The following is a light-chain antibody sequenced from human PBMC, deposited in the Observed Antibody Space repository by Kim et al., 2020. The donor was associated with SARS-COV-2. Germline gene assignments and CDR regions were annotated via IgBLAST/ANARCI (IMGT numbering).Light chain of an antibody. Sequence: SYELTQPPSVSVSPGQTASITCSGAKLGDKYACWYQQKPGQSPVLVIYQDSKRPSGIPERFSGPNSGKTATLTISGTQAMDEADYYCQAWDSSTGVFGTGTKVTVL. CDR3: QAWDSSTGV. J-gene: IGLJ1*01. CDR2: QDS. V-gene: IGLV3-1*01. CDR1: KLGDKY.